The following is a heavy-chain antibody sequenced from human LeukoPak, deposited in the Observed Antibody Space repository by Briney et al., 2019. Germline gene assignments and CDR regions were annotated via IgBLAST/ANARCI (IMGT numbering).Heavy chain of an antibody. Sequence: SVKVSCKASGGTFSSYAISWVRQAPGQGLEWMGGIIPIFGTANYAQKFQGRVTITADESTSTAYMELSSLRSEDTAVYYCARAQEYCSSTSCSPQYYYYGMDVWGQGTTVTVSS. V-gene: IGHV1-69*13. J-gene: IGHJ6*02. CDR1: GGTFSSYA. CDR3: ARAQEYCSSTSCSPQYYYYGMDV. D-gene: IGHD2-2*01. CDR2: IIPIFGTA.